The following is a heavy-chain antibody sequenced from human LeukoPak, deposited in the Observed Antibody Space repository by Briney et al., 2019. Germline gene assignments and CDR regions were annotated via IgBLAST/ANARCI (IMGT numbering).Heavy chain of an antibody. V-gene: IGHV4-39*01. CDR2: IYYRGTT. Sequence: SETLSLTCRVSGGSITDDNYYWGWIRQPPGKGLEWIGAIYYRGTTSYMPSLKSRVTISVDTSKNQFSLKLDSVTAADTSVYYCARHRYYYDKSAFSFDSWGQGTLVTVSS. CDR3: ARHRYYYDKSAFSFDS. J-gene: IGHJ4*02. D-gene: IGHD3-22*01. CDR1: GGSITDDNYY.